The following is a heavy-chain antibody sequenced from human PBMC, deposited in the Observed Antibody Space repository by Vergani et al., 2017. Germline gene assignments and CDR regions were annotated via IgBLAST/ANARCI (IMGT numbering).Heavy chain of an antibody. CDR2: IKSKTDGGTT. CDR1: GFTFINAW. V-gene: IGHV3-15*01. CDR3: TTDNQQSSQGHGSVTNCYVGVFDI. D-gene: IGHD2-15*01. Sequence: EVQLVESGGGLVKPGGSLRLSCAASGFTFINAWMTWVRQAPGKGLEWVGRIKSKTDGGTTYYAAPVKGKFTISRDDSKNTLYLQMNSLKTEDTAVYYCTTDNQQSSQGHGSVTNCYVGVFDIWGQGTVVTVSS. J-gene: IGHJ3*02.